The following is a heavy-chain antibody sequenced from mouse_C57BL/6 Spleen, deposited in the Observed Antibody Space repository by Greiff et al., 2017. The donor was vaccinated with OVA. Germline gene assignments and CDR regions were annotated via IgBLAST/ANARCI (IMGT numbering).Heavy chain of an antibody. CDR1: GFTFSSYG. J-gene: IGHJ1*03. V-gene: IGHV5-6*01. CDR3: ARHYGSSYLWYFDV. Sequence: EVQGVESGGDLVKPGGSLKLSCAASGFTFSSYGMSWVRQTPDKRLEWVATISSGGSYTYYPDSVKGRFTISRDNAKNTLYLQMSSLKSEDTAMYYCARHYGSSYLWYFDVWGTGTTVTVSS. CDR2: ISSGGSYT. D-gene: IGHD1-1*01.